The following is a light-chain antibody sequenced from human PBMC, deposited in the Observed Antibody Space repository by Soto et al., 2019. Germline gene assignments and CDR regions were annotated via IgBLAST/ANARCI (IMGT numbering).Light chain of an antibody. CDR3: SSYTSTNTLFV. CDR2: EVN. Sequence: QSALTQSASVSRSPGQSITISCTGTSSDVGGYNYVSWYQQRPGKAPKLMIYEVNNRPSGVSDRFSGSKSGITASLTISALQAEDVADYYCSSYTSTNTLFVFGTGTKVTVL. V-gene: IGLV2-14*01. J-gene: IGLJ1*01. CDR1: SSDVGGYNY.